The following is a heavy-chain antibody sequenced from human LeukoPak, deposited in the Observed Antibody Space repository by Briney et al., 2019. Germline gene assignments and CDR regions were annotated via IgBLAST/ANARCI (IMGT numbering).Heavy chain of an antibody. J-gene: IGHJ5*02. V-gene: IGHV3-21*04. CDR2: ISSSSSYI. CDR3: ARELVRGVLGAIGP. CDR1: GFTFSSYS. Sequence: GGSLRLSCAASGFTFSSYSMNWVRQAPGKGLEWVSSISSSSSYIYYADSVKGRFTISRDNAKNSLYLQMNSLRAEDTAVYYCARELVRGVLGAIGPWGQGTLVTVSS. D-gene: IGHD3-10*01.